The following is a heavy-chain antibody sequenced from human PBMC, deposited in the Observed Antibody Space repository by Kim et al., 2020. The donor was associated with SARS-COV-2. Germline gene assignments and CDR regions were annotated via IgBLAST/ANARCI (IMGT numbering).Heavy chain of an antibody. CDR3: ARERQWLVPAFFDY. J-gene: IGHJ4*02. D-gene: IGHD6-19*01. Sequence: DSVKGRFTISRDNSKNTLYLQMNSLRAEDTAVYYCARERQWLVPAFFDYWGQGTLVTVSS. V-gene: IGHV3-30*01.